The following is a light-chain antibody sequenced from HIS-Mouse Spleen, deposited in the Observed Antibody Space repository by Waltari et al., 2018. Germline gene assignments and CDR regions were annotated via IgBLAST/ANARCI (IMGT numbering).Light chain of an antibody. CDR1: SSDVGGYNY. CDR2: EVS. V-gene: IGLV2-14*01. CDR3: SSYTSSSTPVV. Sequence: QPASVSGSPGQSITISCTGTSSDVGGYNYVSWYQPHPGKAPKLMIYEVSNRPSGVSNRFSGSKSGNTASLTISGLQAEDEADYYCSSYTSSSTPVVFGGGTKLTVL. J-gene: IGLJ2*01.